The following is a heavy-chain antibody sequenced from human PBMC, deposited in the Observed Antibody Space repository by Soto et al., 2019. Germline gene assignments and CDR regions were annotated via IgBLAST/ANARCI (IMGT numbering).Heavy chain of an antibody. CDR3: TTLGP. CDR1: GITVSSFI. J-gene: IGHJ5*02. V-gene: IGHV1-69*02. Sequence: QAQLVQSGAVVKKPGSSVVVSCKASGITVSSFIISWVRQAPGQGLEWMGKTAPMFKQTFYARRFEGRVTITADTSANTVYMELTDLRFEDTAVYYCTTLGPWGQGTQVTVS. CDR2: TAPMFKQT. D-gene: IGHD3-3*01.